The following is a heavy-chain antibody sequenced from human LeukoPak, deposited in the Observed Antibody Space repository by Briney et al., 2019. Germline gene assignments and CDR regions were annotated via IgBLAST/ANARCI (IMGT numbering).Heavy chain of an antibody. D-gene: IGHD3-16*01. Sequence: PGGSLRLSCAASGFTFDDYAMHWVRQAPGKGLEWVSSISSSSSYIYYADSVKGRFTISRDNAKNSLYLQMNSLRAEDTAVYYCASFMTSHWGQGTLVTVSS. V-gene: IGHV3-21*01. CDR1: GFTFDDYA. J-gene: IGHJ4*02. CDR2: ISSSSSYI. CDR3: ASFMTSH.